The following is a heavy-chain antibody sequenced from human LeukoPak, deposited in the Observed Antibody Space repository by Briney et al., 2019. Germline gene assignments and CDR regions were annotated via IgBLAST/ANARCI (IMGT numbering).Heavy chain of an antibody. CDR1: GYSFISSW. Sequence: GEPLKISCKGSGYSFISSWIGWVRQMPGKGLEWMGVIYPGGSDTRYSPSFQGQVTISADESINTAYLQWSSLKASDTAMYYCARRPEGDYSSGWSFDYWGQGTLVTVSS. D-gene: IGHD6-19*01. CDR3: ARRPEGDYSSGWSFDY. V-gene: IGHV5-51*01. J-gene: IGHJ4*02. CDR2: IYPGGSDT.